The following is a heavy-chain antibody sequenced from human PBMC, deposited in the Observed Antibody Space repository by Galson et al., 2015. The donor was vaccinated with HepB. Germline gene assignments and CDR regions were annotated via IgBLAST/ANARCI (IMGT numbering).Heavy chain of an antibody. CDR1: GFTFSSYA. CDR2: ISGSGGST. D-gene: IGHD3-3*01. V-gene: IGHV3-23*01. Sequence: SLRLSCAASGFTFSSYAMSWVRQAPGKGLEWVSAISGSGGSTYYADSVKGRFTISRDNSKNTLYLQMNSLRAEDTAVYYCAKDPTTFGFWSGYPDKYNWFDPWGQGTLVTVSS. J-gene: IGHJ5*02. CDR3: AKDPTTFGFWSGYPDKYNWFDP.